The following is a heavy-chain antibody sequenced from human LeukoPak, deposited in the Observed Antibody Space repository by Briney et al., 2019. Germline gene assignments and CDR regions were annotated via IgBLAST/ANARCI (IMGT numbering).Heavy chain of an antibody. CDR1: GGSISSSSYY. V-gene: IGHV4-39*07. Sequence: KASETLSLTCTVSGGSISSSSYYWGWIRQPPGKGLEWIGSIYYSGSTYYNPSLKSRVTISVDTSKNQFSLKLSSVTAADTAVYYCARETGTPGGLDYWGQGTLVTVSS. J-gene: IGHJ4*02. CDR3: ARETGTPGGLDY. D-gene: IGHD1-1*01. CDR2: IYYSGST.